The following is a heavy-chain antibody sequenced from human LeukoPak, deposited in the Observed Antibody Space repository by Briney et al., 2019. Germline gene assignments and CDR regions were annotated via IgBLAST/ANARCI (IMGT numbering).Heavy chain of an antibody. CDR1: GGSISSYY. J-gene: IGHJ4*02. V-gene: IGHV4-59*01. CDR2: IYYSGST. D-gene: IGHD5-24*01. CDR3: AGGGDRYNSY. Sequence: SETLSLTCTVSGGSISSYYWSWIRQPPGKGLEWIGYIYYSGSTNYNPSLKSRVTISVDTSKNQFSLKLSSVTAADTAVYYCAGGGDRYNSYWGQGTLVTVSS.